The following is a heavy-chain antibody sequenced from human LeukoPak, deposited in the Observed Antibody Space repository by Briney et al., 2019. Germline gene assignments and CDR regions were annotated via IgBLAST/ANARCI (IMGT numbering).Heavy chain of an antibody. V-gene: IGHV3-21*01. Sequence: GGSLRLSCAASGFTFSSSTMNWVRRAPGKGLEWVSSISSSSDYIYYADSVKGRFTISRDNAKNSLYLQMNSLRAEDTAVYYCVRIPNSANFPNWFDPWGQGTLVTVSS. CDR2: ISSSSDYI. D-gene: IGHD4/OR15-4a*01. J-gene: IGHJ5*02. CDR1: GFTFSSST. CDR3: VRIPNSANFPNWFDP.